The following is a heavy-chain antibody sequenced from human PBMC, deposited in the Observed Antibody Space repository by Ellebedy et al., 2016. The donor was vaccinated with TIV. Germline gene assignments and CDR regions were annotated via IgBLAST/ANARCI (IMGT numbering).Heavy chain of an antibody. CDR1: GGSIGRYF. CDR2: IYYSGST. V-gene: IGHV4-59*01. J-gene: IGHJ2*01. D-gene: IGHD4-17*01. Sequence: MPSETLSLTCIVSGGSIGRYFWNWIRQPPGKGLEWLGYIYYSGSTTYNPSLKSRVTMSVDTSKNQFSLKLSSVTAADTAVYYCARRLHYGDWYFDLWGRGTLVTVPS. CDR3: ARRLHYGDWYFDL.